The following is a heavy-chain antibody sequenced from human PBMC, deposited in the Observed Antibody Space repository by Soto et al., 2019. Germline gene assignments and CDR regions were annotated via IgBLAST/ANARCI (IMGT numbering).Heavy chain of an antibody. CDR3: AKLTDYYYYMDV. V-gene: IGHV1-8*01. Sequence: ASVKVSCKASGYTFTSYDINWVRQATGQGLEWMGWMNPNSGNTGYAQKFQGRVTMTRNTSISTAYMELSSLRSEDTAVYYCAKLTDYYYYMDVWGKGTTVTVSS. CDR2: MNPNSGNT. D-gene: IGHD2-15*01. J-gene: IGHJ6*03. CDR1: GYTFTSYD.